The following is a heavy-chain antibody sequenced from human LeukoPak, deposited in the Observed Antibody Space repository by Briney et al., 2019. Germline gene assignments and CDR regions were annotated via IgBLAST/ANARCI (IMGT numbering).Heavy chain of an antibody. J-gene: IGHJ4*02. CDR2: ISSSGSTI. CDR1: GFTFSDYY. CDR3: ARDRKVVHAIMVRDPIIDY. D-gene: IGHD3-10*01. V-gene: IGHV3-11*01. Sequence: GGSLRLSCAASGFTFSDYYMSWICQAPGKGLEWVSYISSSGSTIYYADSVKGRFTISRDNAKNSLYLQMNSLRAEDTAVYYCARDRKVVHAIMVRDPIIDYWGQGTLVTVSS.